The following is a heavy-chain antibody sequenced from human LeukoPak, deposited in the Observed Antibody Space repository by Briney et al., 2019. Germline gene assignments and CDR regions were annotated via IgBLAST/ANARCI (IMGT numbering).Heavy chain of an antibody. J-gene: IGHJ3*02. CDR1: GFTFDAYA. CDR3: VKGLQSTRLDAFDM. D-gene: IGHD1-1*01. Sequence: PGGSLRLSCAASGFTFDAYAMYWVRQGPGKGLEWVSLISWDGGTTYYADSVKGRLTISRDNSKHSLYLQMNSLRAEDTALYYCVKGLQSTRLDAFDMWGQGTMVTVSS. CDR2: ISWDGGTT. V-gene: IGHV3-43D*03.